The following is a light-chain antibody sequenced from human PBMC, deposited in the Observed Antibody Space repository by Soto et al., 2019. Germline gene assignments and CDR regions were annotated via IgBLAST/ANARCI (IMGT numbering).Light chain of an antibody. CDR1: QGISTY. V-gene: IGKV1-39*01. CDR2: AAS. Sequence: DIQMTQSPSSLSASVGDRLTITCRASQGISTYLNWYQQKPGKAPKLLIYAASTLQSGVPSRFSGSGSETDFTLTISSLQPEDFATYSCQQHYSATWTFGQGTKVEIK. CDR3: QQHYSATWT. J-gene: IGKJ1*01.